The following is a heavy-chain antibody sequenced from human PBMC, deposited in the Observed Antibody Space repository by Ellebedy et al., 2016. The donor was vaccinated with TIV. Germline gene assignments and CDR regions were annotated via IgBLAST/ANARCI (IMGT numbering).Heavy chain of an antibody. J-gene: IGHJ5*02. Sequence: ASVKVSCKASGYTFTSYGISWVRQAPGQGLEWMGWISGHNGNTNYGQKFQGRVTMTRETSTSTAYMELRSLRSDDTAVYYCARDHYDILSAFYREELFVGFDPWGQGTLVTVSS. V-gene: IGHV1-18*01. CDR1: GYTFTSYG. CDR2: ISGHNGNT. D-gene: IGHD3-9*01. CDR3: ARDHYDILSAFYREELFVGFDP.